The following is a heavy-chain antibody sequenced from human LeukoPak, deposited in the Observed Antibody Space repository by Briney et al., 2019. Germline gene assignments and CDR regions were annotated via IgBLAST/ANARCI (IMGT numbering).Heavy chain of an antibody. CDR2: IYYSGST. V-gene: IGHV4-59*01. J-gene: IGHJ4*02. D-gene: IGHD1-26*01. CDR1: VGSISRYY. Sequence: SETLSLTCAVSVGSISRYYWSWIRQPPGKGLEWIGYIYYSGSTNYNPSLKSRVTISVGTSKNQFSLKLSSVTAADTAVYYCARESPGRGAARKIDYWGQGTLVTVSS. CDR3: ARESPGRGAARKIDY.